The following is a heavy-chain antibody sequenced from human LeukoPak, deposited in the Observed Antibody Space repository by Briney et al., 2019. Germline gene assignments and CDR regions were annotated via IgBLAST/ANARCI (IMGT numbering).Heavy chain of an antibody. CDR1: GFTFSDSY. Sequence: GGSLRLSCAASGFTFSDSYMTWIRQAPGKGLDWVSYISSSGSTIYYADSVKGRFTVSRDDASNSLYLQMNSLRAEDTAVYYCARGTMFPYYFDYWGQGSLVTVSS. V-gene: IGHV3-11*04. CDR3: ARGTMFPYYFDY. J-gene: IGHJ4*02. CDR2: ISSSGSTI. D-gene: IGHD3-10*02.